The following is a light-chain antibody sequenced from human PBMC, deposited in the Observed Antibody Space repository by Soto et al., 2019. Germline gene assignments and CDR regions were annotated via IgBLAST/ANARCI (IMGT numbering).Light chain of an antibody. V-gene: IGKV3-20*01. CDR1: QSVSSSY. Sequence: EIVLTQSPGTLSLSPGERATLSCRASQSVSSSYLAWYQQKPGQAPRLLIYGASIRATGIPDRFSGSGSGTDFTLTISRLEREDFAVYYWLQSDTFGQGTNLQIK. J-gene: IGKJ2*01. CDR2: GAS. CDR3: LQSDT.